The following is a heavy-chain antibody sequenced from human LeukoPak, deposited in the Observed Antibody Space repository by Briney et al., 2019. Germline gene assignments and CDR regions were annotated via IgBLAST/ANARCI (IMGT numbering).Heavy chain of an antibody. CDR3: AKHPSSGRAEIDY. CDR2: ISGSGDST. V-gene: IGHV3-23*01. Sequence: GGSPRLSCAASGFTFSNYAMSWVRQAPGKGLECVSTISGSGDSTYYADSVKGRFTISRDNSKNTLYLQTGALASEDTAVYYCAKHPSSGRAEIDYWGQGILVTVSS. J-gene: IGHJ4*02. D-gene: IGHD6-19*01. CDR1: GFTFSNYA.